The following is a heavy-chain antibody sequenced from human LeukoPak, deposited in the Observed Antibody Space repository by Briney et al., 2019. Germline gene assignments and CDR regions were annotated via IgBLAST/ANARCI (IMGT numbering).Heavy chain of an antibody. V-gene: IGHV4-4*07. CDR1: GGSISLWQ. Sequence: SETLSLTCTVSGGSISLWQWNWIRQPAGKGLEWIGRFGGGPNYNPSLKSRVTMSLDTSKNQFFLKLSSVTAADTAVYYCARNRDGYNSFDYWGQGTLVTVSS. J-gene: IGHJ4*02. D-gene: IGHD5-24*01. CDR3: ARNRDGYNSFDY. CDR2: FGGGP.